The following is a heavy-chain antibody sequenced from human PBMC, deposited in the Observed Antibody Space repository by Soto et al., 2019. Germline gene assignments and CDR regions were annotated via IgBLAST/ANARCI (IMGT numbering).Heavy chain of an antibody. V-gene: IGHV4-4*02. CDR3: ARLVYETRLNYMYFDF. J-gene: IGHJ4*02. CDR2: IFHDGTA. D-gene: IGHD3-10*01. Sequence: KPSETLSLTCAVSGVSISSGNWWTWVRQSPQRGLEYIGEIFHDGTANYYPSFERRVAISVDTSKNQFSLKLTSVTAADTAIYFCARLVYETRLNYMYFDFCGQGTLVTVYS. CDR1: GVSISSGNW.